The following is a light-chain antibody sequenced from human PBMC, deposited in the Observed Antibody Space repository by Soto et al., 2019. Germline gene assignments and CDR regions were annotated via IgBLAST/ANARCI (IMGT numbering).Light chain of an antibody. V-gene: IGLV2-23*02. CDR1: SSDVGSYNL. CDR2: EVN. CDR3: CSYAGSSTVV. Sequence: QSALTQPASVSGSPGQSITISCTGTSSDVGSYNLVSWYQHHPGKAPKLMIFEVNKRPSGVSNRFSGSKSGNTASLTISGLQAEDEADYYCCSYAGSSTVVFGGGTKVTDL. J-gene: IGLJ2*01.